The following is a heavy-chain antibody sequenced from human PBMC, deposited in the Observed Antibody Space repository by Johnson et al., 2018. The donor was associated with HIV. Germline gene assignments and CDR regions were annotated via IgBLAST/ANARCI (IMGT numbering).Heavy chain of an antibody. D-gene: IGHD6-13*01. CDR3: ARDGESQQLPLGDALDV. CDR2: IYSGGNT. Sequence: VQLVESGGGLVQSGGSLRLSCGASGFSVSNNYMNWVRQAPGKGLEWVSIIYSGGNTYYADSVMGRFTISRDNSKNILYLQMRSLRAEDTAMYYCARDGESQQLPLGDALDVWGQGTLVTVSS. J-gene: IGHJ3*01. CDR1: GFSVSNNY. V-gene: IGHV3-66*01.